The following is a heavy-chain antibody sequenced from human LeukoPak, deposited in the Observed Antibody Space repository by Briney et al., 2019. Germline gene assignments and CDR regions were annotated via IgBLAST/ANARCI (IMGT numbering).Heavy chain of an antibody. D-gene: IGHD1-7*01. Sequence: GGSLRLSCAASGFTVSSNYMSWVRQAPGKGLEWVSVIYSGGNTYYADSVKGRFTVSRDNSKNTLYLQMSSLRAEDTAVYYCATSEWELHSDYWGQGTLVTVSS. CDR2: IYSGGNT. V-gene: IGHV3-53*01. CDR3: ATSEWELHSDY. J-gene: IGHJ4*02. CDR1: GFTVSSNY.